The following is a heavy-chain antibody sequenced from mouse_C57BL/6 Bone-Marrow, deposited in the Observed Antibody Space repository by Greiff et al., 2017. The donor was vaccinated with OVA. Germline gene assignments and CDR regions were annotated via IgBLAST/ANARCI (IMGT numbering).Heavy chain of an antibody. CDR1: GSNIKNTY. D-gene: IGHD3-2*02. Sequence: EVQLQQSVAELVRPGASVKLSCTASGSNIKNTYMHWVKQRPEQGLEWIGRIDPANGNTKYAPKFQGKATITADTSSNTAYLQLRSLTSEDTAIYYCAQTAQAPAWVAYWGQGTLVTVSA. V-gene: IGHV14-3*01. CDR3: AQTAQAPAWVAY. J-gene: IGHJ3*01. CDR2: IDPANGNT.